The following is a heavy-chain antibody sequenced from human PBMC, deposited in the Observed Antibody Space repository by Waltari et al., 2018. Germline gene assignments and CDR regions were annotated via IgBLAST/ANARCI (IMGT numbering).Heavy chain of an antibody. CDR2: IIPIFGTA. Sequence: QVQLVQSGAEVKKPGSSVKVSCKASGGTFSSYAISWVKQAPGQGLELMGGIIPIFGTANYSQKFQGRVTITADESTSTAYMELSSLRSEDTAVYYCASDYYGSGSYYYGMDVWGQGTTVTVSS. V-gene: IGHV1-69*01. CDR3: ASDYYGSGSYYYGMDV. D-gene: IGHD3-10*01. CDR1: GGTFSSYA. J-gene: IGHJ6*02.